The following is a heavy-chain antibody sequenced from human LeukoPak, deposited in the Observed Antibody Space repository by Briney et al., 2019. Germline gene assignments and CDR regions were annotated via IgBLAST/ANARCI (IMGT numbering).Heavy chain of an antibody. V-gene: IGHV3-48*01. D-gene: IGHD3-3*01. CDR2: ISSSSSTI. CDR3: ARGPTYYDFWSGYTYFDY. CDR1: GFTFSSYS. Sequence: GGSLRLSCAASGFTFSSYSMNWVRQAPGKGLEWVSYISSSSSTIYYADSVKGRFTISRDNAKNSLYLQMNSLRAEDTAVYYCARGPTYYDFWSGYTYFDYRGQGTLVTVSS. J-gene: IGHJ4*02.